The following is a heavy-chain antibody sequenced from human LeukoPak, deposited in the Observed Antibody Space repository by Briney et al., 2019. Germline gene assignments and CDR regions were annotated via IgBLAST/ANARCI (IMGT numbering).Heavy chain of an antibody. CDR2: ISGDDGST. D-gene: IGHD3-22*01. J-gene: IGHJ3*02. CDR1: GFTFDVYA. V-gene: IGHV3-43*02. CDR3: AMNYYYDSSGYYSGAFDI. Sequence: GGSLRLSCAASGFTFDVYAMRWVRQAPGKGLEWVSLISGDDGSTYYADSVKGRFTISRDNSKNSLYLQMNCLRTEDTALYYCAMNYYYDSSGYYSGAFDIWGQGTMVSVSS.